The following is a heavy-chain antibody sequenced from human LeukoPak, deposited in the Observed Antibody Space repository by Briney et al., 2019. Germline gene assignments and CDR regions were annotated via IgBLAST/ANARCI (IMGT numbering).Heavy chain of an antibody. D-gene: IGHD3-16*01. Sequence: SETLSLSCTVSGGSISSSSYYWGWIRQPPGKGLEWIGSIYYSGSTYCNPSLKSRVTISVDTSKNQFSLKLSSVTAADAAVYYCARALSRRDAFDIWGQGTMVTVSS. CDR1: GGSISSSSYY. J-gene: IGHJ3*02. CDR3: ARALSRRDAFDI. V-gene: IGHV4-39*07. CDR2: IYYSGST.